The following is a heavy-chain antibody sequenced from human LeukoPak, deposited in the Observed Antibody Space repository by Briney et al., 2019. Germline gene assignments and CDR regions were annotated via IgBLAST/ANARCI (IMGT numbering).Heavy chain of an antibody. CDR1: GGSISSYY. CDR2: INHSGST. CDR3: ARGPLADILTGYYSIDFDY. V-gene: IGHV4-34*01. J-gene: IGHJ4*02. D-gene: IGHD3-9*01. Sequence: PSETLSLTCTVSGGSISSYYWSWIRQPPGKGLEWIGEINHSGSTNYNPSLKSRVTISVDTSKNQFSLKLSSVTAADTAVYYCARGPLADILTGYYSIDFDYWGQGTLVTVSS.